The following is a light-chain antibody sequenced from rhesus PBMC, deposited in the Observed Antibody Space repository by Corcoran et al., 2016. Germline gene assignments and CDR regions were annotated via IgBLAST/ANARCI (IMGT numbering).Light chain of an antibody. CDR3: LQYTTTPFT. CDR2: KAS. Sequence: DIQMTQSPSSLSASVGDRVTITCPASQGISNNLAWYQQKPGKVPKILIYKASNLQSGVPSRFSGSGSGTNFTLTISSLQPEDFATDYCLQYTTTPFTFGPGTKLDI. V-gene: IGKV1-22*01. J-gene: IGKJ3*01. CDR1: QGISNN.